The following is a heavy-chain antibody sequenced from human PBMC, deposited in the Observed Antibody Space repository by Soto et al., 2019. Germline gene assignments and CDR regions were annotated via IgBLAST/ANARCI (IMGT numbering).Heavy chain of an antibody. J-gene: IGHJ6*02. D-gene: IGHD7-27*01. V-gene: IGHV3-53*01. CDR1: GFTVSSNY. CDR3: AREQSGDYYYYGMDV. Sequence: PGGSLRLSCAASGFTVSSNYMSWVRQAPGKGLEWVSVIYSSGSTYYADSVKGRFTISRDNSKNTLYLQMNSLRAEDTAVYYCAREQSGDYYYYGMDVWGQGTTVTV. CDR2: IYSSGST.